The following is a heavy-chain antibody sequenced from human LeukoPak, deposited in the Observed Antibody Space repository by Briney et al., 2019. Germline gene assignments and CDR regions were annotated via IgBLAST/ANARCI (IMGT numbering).Heavy chain of an antibody. V-gene: IGHV1-18*01. D-gene: IGHD1-26*01. J-gene: IGHJ5*02. CDR2: ISAYNGNT. CDR3: ARVAVGATNWFDP. CDR1: GYTFTSYG. Sequence: EASVNVSCKASGYTFTSYGISWVRQAPGQGLEWMGWISAYNGNTNYAQKLQGRVTMTTDTSTSTAYMELRSLRSDDTAVYYCARVAVGATNWFDPWGQGTLVTVSS.